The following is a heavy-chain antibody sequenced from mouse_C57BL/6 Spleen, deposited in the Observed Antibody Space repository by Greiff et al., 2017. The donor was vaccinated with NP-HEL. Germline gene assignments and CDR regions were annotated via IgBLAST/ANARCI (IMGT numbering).Heavy chain of an antibody. CDR2: IYPGSGST. CDR1: GYTFTSYW. CDR3: ARMEDSSGYNYAMDY. J-gene: IGHJ4*01. V-gene: IGHV1-55*01. Sequence: VQLQQPGAELVKPGASVKMSCKASGYTFTSYWITWVKQRPGQGLEWIGDIYPGSGSTNYNEKFKSKATLTVDTSSSTAYMQLSSLTSEDSAVYYCARMEDSSGYNYAMDYWGQGTSVTVSS. D-gene: IGHD3-2*02.